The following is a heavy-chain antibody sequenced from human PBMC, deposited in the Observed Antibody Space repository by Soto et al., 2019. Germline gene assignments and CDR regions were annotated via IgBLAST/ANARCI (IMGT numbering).Heavy chain of an antibody. CDR2: ISSNGGST. CDR1: GFTFSSYA. D-gene: IGHD2-15*01. V-gene: IGHV3-64*01. J-gene: IGHJ6*03. CDR3: ARVAVVAYYYYYMDV. Sequence: GGSLRLSCAASGFTFSSYAMHWVRQAPGKGLEYVSAISSNGGSTYYANSVKGRFTISRDNSKNTLYLQMGSLRAEDMAVYYCARVAVVAYYYYYMDVWGKGTTVTVSS.